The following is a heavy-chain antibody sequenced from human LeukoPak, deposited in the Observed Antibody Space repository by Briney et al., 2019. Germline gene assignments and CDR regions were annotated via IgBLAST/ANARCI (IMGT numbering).Heavy chain of an antibody. D-gene: IGHD6-25*01. J-gene: IGHJ4*02. CDR1: GFTFDDYA. Sequence: GGSLRLSCAASGFTFDDYAMHWVRQAPGKGLEWVPGISWNSGSIGYADSVKGRFTISRDNAKNSLYLQMNSLRAEDTALYYCAKSGPYGTKYFDYWGQGTLVTVSS. V-gene: IGHV3-9*01. CDR2: ISWNSGSI. CDR3: AKSGPYGTKYFDY.